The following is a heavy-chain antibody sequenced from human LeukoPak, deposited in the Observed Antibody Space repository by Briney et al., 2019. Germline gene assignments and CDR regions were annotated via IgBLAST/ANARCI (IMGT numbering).Heavy chain of an antibody. J-gene: IGHJ4*02. CDR1: GYTFTSYA. CDR2: NNAGNGNA. Sequence: ASVKVSCKASGYTFTSYAMHWVRQAPGQRLEWMGWNNAGNGNATYTQKFQDRVTFTRDTSASTAYMDLSSLRSEDTAVYYCARVSSGWHGYLDHWGQGTPVTASS. CDR3: ARVSSGWHGYLDH. D-gene: IGHD6-25*01. V-gene: IGHV1-3*01.